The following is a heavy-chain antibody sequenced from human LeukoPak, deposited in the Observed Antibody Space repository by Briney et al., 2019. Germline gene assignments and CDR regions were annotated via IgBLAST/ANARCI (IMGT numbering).Heavy chain of an antibody. CDR3: ASACSSASCYSRGGY. CDR2: IKQDGSEK. CDR1: GFTFSSYW. D-gene: IGHD2-2*01. Sequence: QPGGSLRLSCAASGFTFSSYWMSWVRQAPGKGLEWVANIKQDGSEKYYVDSVKGRFTISRDNAKNSLYLQVNSLRAEDTAVYYCASACSSASCYSRGGYWGQGTLVTVSS. J-gene: IGHJ4*02. V-gene: IGHV3-7*01.